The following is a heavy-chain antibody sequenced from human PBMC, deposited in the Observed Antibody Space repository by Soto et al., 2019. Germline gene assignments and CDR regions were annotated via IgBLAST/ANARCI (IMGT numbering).Heavy chain of an antibody. CDR1: GGSISSGDYY. Sequence: SETLSLTCTVSGGSISSGDYYWSWIRQPPGKGLEWIGYIYYSGSTYYNPSLKSRVTISVDTSKNQFSLKLSSVTAADTAVYYCARRVTMIVVGNSPDWFDPWGQGTLVTVSS. J-gene: IGHJ5*02. V-gene: IGHV4-30-4*01. D-gene: IGHD3-22*01. CDR2: IYYSGST. CDR3: ARRVTMIVVGNSPDWFDP.